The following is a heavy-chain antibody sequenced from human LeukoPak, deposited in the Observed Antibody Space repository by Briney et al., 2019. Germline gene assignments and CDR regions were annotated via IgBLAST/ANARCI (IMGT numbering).Heavy chain of an antibody. CDR1: GFTVSRNY. Sequence: GGSLRLSCAASGFTVSRNYMSWVRQAPGKGLEWVLVIYADGTTYYADSVKGRFTISRDNSKNTLYFQMNSLRAEDTAVYYCARDLEGYFDYWGQGTLVTVSS. CDR3: ARDLEGYFDY. D-gene: IGHD1-1*01. CDR2: IYADGTT. V-gene: IGHV3-53*01. J-gene: IGHJ4*02.